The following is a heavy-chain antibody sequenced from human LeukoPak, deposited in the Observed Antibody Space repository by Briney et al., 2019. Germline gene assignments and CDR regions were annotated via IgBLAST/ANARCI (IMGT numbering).Heavy chain of an antibody. Sequence: GGSLRLSCAASGFTFSSYSMTWVRQAPGKGLEWVSYISSSSSTIYYADSVKGRFAISRDNAKNSLYLQMNSLRDEDTAVYYCARRYYDSSGYYHTGYFDYWGQGTLVTVSS. CDR1: GFTFSSYS. D-gene: IGHD3-22*01. V-gene: IGHV3-48*02. J-gene: IGHJ4*02. CDR3: ARRYYDSSGYYHTGYFDY. CDR2: ISSSSSTI.